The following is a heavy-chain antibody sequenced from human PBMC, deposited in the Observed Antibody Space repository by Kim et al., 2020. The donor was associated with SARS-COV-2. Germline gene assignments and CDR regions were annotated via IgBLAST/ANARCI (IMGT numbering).Heavy chain of an antibody. J-gene: IGHJ4*02. V-gene: IGHV1-2*04. D-gene: IGHD3-10*01. CDR1: GYTFTGYY. CDR2: INPNSGGT. CDR3: ARDMVNGSGSYYNAFDY. Sequence: ASVKVSCKASGYTFTGYYMHWVRQAPGQGLEWMGWINPNSGGTNYAQKFQGWVTMTRDTSISTAYMELSRLRSDDTAVYYCARDMVNGSGSYYNAFDYWGQGTLVTVSS.